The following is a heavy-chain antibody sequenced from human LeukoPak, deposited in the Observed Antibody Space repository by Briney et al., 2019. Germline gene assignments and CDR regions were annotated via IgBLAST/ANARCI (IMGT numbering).Heavy chain of an antibody. V-gene: IGHV4-59*01. J-gene: IGHJ5*02. CDR1: GGSISSYY. D-gene: IGHD1-26*01. Sequence: PSETLSLTCTVSGGSISSYYCSWIRQPPGKGLEWIGYIYYSGSTNYNPSRKSRVTISVDTSKNQFSLKLSSVTAADTAVYYCARDRPGGFDPWGQGTLVTVSS. CDR3: ARDRPGGFDP. CDR2: IYYSGST.